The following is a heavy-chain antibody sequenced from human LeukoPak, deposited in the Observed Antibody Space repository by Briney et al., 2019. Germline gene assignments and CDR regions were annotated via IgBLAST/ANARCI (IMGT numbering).Heavy chain of an antibody. J-gene: IGHJ6*02. Sequence: SETLSLTCTISGASISTGGFYWTWIRQPPGEGLEWIGYIYYTGSVDYNASLKSRLTISLDTSKNRFSLKLNSVTAADTAVYCCARDHSYYFGSQTSTLDVWGQGTAVTVSS. CDR3: ARDHSYYFGSQTSTLDV. V-gene: IGHV4-31*03. CDR1: GASISTGGFY. D-gene: IGHD3-10*01. CDR2: IYYTGSV.